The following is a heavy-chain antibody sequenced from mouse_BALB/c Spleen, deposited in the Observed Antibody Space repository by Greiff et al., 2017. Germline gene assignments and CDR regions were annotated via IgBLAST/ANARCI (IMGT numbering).Heavy chain of an antibody. V-gene: IGHV5-6*01. J-gene: IGHJ2*01. D-gene: IGHD2-1*01. CDR3: ARQDGNYIDY. CDR1: GFTFSSYG. Sequence: EVKLVESGGDLVKPGGSLKLSCAASGFTFSSYGMSWVRQTPDKRLEWVATISSGGSYTYYPDSVKGRFTISSDNAKNTLYLQMSRLKSEDKAMYYCARQDGNYIDYWGQGTALRVSS. CDR2: ISSGGSYT.